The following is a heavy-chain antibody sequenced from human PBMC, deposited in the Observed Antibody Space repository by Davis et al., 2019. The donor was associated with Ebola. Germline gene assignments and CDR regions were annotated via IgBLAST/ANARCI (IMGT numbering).Heavy chain of an antibody. Sequence: PGGSLRLSCVDSGFGFTSYVMIWVRQSPGKGLEWVANIKPDGTVKYYVDSVKGRFTISRDNAKNSLNLQMNSLRVEDTAVYYCARVRGLDVWGQGTTVTVSS. J-gene: IGHJ6*02. CDR1: GFGFTSYV. CDR3: ARVRGLDV. V-gene: IGHV3-7*04. CDR2: IKPDGTVK.